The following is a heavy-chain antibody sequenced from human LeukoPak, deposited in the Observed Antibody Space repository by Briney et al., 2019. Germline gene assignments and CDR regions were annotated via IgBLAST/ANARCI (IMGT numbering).Heavy chain of an antibody. V-gene: IGHV4-59*04. CDR3: ARTRGSPRAFDI. CDR1: GGSISRYY. CDR2: IYYSGST. J-gene: IGHJ3*02. Sequence: PSETLSLTCTVSGGSISRYYWSWIRQPPGKGLEWIGYIYYSGSTYYNPSLKSRVTISVDTSKNQFSLKLSSVTAADTAVYYCARTRGSPRAFDIWGQGTMVTVSS.